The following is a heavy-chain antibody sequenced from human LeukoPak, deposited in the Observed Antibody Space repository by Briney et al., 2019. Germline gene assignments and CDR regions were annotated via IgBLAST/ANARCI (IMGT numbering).Heavy chain of an antibody. Sequence: GESLQISCKGSGYTFTTFWLGGGRQLPGKGLEWMGVISPGDSGIRYSPSFQGQVTISVDKSISTAYLQWSSLKASDSAMYYCAAGGASAPWGQGTLVTVSS. J-gene: IGHJ5*02. V-gene: IGHV5-51*01. CDR3: AAGGASAP. CDR2: ISPGDSGI. CDR1: GYTFTTFW. D-gene: IGHD3-16*01.